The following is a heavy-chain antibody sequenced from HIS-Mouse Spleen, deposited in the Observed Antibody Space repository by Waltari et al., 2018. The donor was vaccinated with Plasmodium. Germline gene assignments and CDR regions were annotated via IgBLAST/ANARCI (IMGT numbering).Heavy chain of an antibody. CDR2: ISSSSSTI. CDR1: GFTFSSYS. V-gene: IGHV3-48*01. D-gene: IGHD3-22*01. Sequence: EVQLVESGGGLVQPGGSLRLSCAASGFTFSSYSMNWVRQAHGKGLEWVSYISSSSSTIYYADSVKGRFTISRDNAKNSLYLQMNSLRAEDTAVYYCAGEENYYDSSGYHRGWYFDLWGRGTLVTVSS. CDR3: AGEENYYDSSGYHRGWYFDL. J-gene: IGHJ2*01.